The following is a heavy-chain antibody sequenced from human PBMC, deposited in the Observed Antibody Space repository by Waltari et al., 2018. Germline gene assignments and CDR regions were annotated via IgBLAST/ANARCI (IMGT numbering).Heavy chain of an antibody. V-gene: IGHV1-24*01. J-gene: IGHJ4*02. Sequence: QVQLVQSGDEVKKPGASVTVSCKVSGYTLTELSMHWVRQAPGKGLEWMGGFDPEDGETIYAQKFQGRVTMTEDTSTDTAYMELSSLRSEDTAVYYCATIYCSGGSCRNYFDYWGQGTLVTVSS. CDR3: ATIYCSGGSCRNYFDY. CDR1: GYTLTELS. CDR2: FDPEDGET. D-gene: IGHD2-15*01.